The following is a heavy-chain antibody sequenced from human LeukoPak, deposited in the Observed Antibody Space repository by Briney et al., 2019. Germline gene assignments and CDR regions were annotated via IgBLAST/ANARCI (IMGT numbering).Heavy chain of an antibody. V-gene: IGHV2-70*01. D-gene: IGHD2-15*01. J-gene: IGHJ4*02. CDR3: ARMAPDSPSFDY. Sequence: SGPALVKPTQTLTLTCTFSGFSLSTPEMCVTWIRQPPGKALEWLALIDWDDDKCYSPSLRTRLTISKETPKSQVVLRMTNMDPVDTGTYYCARMAPDSPSFDYWGQGALITVSS. CDR2: IDWDDDK. CDR1: GFSLSTPEMC.